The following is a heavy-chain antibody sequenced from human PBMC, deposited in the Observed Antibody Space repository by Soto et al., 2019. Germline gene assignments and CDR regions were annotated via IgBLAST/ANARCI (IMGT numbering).Heavy chain of an antibody. J-gene: IGHJ2*01. V-gene: IGHV4-31*03. CDR3: AGDSSSWYRYWYFDL. CDR1: GGSISSGGYY. D-gene: IGHD6-13*01. Sequence: QVQLQESGPGLVKPSQTLSLTGTVSGGSISSGGYYWSWIRQHPGKGLEWIGYIYYSGSTYYNPSLKSRVAISVDTSKNQFSLKLSSVTAADTAVYYCAGDSSSWYRYWYFDLWGRGTLVTVSS. CDR2: IYYSGST.